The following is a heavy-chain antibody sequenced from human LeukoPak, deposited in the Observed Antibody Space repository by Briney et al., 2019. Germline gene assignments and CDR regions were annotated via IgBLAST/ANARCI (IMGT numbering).Heavy chain of an antibody. CDR2: IYYSGST. D-gene: IGHD5-18*01. CDR1: GGSISSSSYY. Sequence: SETLSLTCTVSGGSISSSSYYWGWIRQPPGKGLEWIGSIYYSGSTYYNPSLKSRVTISVDTSKNQFSLKLSSVTAADTAVYYCAREGTAMVRAYYFDYWGQGTPVTVSS. CDR3: AREGTAMVRAYYFDY. J-gene: IGHJ4*02. V-gene: IGHV4-39*07.